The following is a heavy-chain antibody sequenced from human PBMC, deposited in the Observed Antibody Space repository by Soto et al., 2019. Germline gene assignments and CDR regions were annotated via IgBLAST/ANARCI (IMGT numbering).Heavy chain of an antibody. V-gene: IGHV2-5*01. J-gene: IGHJ4*02. Sequence: TLSLTCTFSGFSLSTTGVGVNWIRQPPGKALEWLALIYWHDDKRYSPSLKSGLTITKDTSKNQVVLTMTNMDPVDTATYYCAHRGGAAVGLYYFDYWGQGALVTVSS. CDR1: GFSLSTTGVG. CDR3: AHRGGAAVGLYYFDY. D-gene: IGHD6-13*01. CDR2: IYWHDDK.